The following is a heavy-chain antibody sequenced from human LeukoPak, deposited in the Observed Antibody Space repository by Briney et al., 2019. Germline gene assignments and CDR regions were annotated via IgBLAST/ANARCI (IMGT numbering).Heavy chain of an antibody. D-gene: IGHD2-8*01. CDR2: MNPNSGDT. CDR3: ASDARHCTSSSCYSFYLDS. V-gene: IGHV1-2*02. Sequence: ASVKVSCKASGYTFTGYYIHWVRQAPGQGLDWMGWMNPNSGDTKYAQKFQGRVTMTRDTSISTGYMELKWLRSDDTAVYYCASDARHCTSSSCYSFYLDSWGQGTLVTVSS. J-gene: IGHJ4*02. CDR1: GYTFTGYY.